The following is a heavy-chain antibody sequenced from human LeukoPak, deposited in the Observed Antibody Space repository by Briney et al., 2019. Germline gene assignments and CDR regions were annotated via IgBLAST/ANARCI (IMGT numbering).Heavy chain of an antibody. V-gene: IGHV4-61*02. Sequence: PSEXXSLTCIVSGGSISSGSYYWSWIRQPAGKGLEWIGRIYTSGSTNYNPSLNSRVTISVDTSKNQFSLKLSSVTAADTAVYYCARGDFSSSDYWGQGTLVTVSS. CDR3: ARGDFSSSDY. J-gene: IGHJ4*02. CDR1: GGSISSGSYY. D-gene: IGHD6-6*01. CDR2: IYTSGST.